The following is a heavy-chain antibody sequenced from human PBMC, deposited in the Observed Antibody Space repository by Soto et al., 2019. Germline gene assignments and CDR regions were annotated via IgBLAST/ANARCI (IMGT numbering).Heavy chain of an antibody. J-gene: IGHJ6*02. D-gene: IGHD2-2*01. CDR2: IIPIFGTA. Sequence: SVKVSCKASGGTFSNYAISWVRQAPGQGLEWMGGIIPIFGTANYAQKFQGRVTITADESTSTAYMELSSLRSEDTAVYYCARGSVSAATIDYYYYGMDVWGQGTTVTVSS. CDR3: ARGSVSAATIDYYYYGMDV. V-gene: IGHV1-69*13. CDR1: GGTFSNYA.